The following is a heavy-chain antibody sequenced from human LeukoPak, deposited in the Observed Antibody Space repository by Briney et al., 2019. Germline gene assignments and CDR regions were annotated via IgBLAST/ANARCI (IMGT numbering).Heavy chain of an antibody. V-gene: IGHV3-66*02. J-gene: IGHJ6*02. Sequence: PGGSLRLSCAASGFTVSSNYMSWVRRAPGKGLEWVSVIYSGGSTYYADSVKGRFTISRDNSKNTLYLQMTSLRAEDTAVYYCARVNSPYYYGMDVWGQGTTVTVSS. D-gene: IGHD2/OR15-2a*01. CDR2: IYSGGST. CDR1: GFTVSSNY. CDR3: ARVNSPYYYGMDV.